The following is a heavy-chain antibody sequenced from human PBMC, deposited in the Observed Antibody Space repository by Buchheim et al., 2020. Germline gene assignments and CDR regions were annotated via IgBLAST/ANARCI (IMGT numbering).Heavy chain of an antibody. V-gene: IGHV1-69*01. J-gene: IGHJ6*02. D-gene: IGHD4-17*01. CDR2: IIPIFGTA. CDR3: ARVVISTVIRYYYGMDV. CDR1: GGTFSSYA. Sequence: QVQLVQSGAEVKKPGFSVKVSCKASGGTFSSYAISWVRQAPGQGLEWMGGIIPIFGTANYAQKFQGRVTITADESTIKAYMELSSLRSDDTAVYYCARVVISTVIRYYYGMDVWGQGTT.